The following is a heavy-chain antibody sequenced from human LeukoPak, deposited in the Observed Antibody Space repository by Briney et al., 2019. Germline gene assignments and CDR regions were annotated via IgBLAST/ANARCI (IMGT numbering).Heavy chain of an antibody. Sequence: SETLSLTCTVSGGSVSSGSYYWSWIRQPPGKGLEWIGYIYYSGSTNYNPSLKSRVTISVDTSKNQFSLKLSSVTAADTAVYYCASRSGWYLGFDYWGQGTLVTVSS. CDR2: IYYSGST. V-gene: IGHV4-61*01. CDR3: ASRSGWYLGFDY. J-gene: IGHJ4*02. CDR1: GGSVSSGSYY. D-gene: IGHD6-19*01.